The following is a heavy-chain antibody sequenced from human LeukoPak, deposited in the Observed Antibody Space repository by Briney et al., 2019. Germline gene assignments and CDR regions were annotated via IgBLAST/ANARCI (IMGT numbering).Heavy chain of an antibody. D-gene: IGHD6-6*01. CDR2: IYYSGST. V-gene: IGHV4-59*01. J-gene: IGHJ4*02. Sequence: SEALSLTCTVSGGSISSYYWSWIRQPPGKGLEWIGYIYYSGSTNYNPSLTSRVTISVDTSKNQFSLKLSSVTAADTAVYYCARMRKQLVRFDYWGQGTLVTVSS. CDR1: GGSISSYY. CDR3: ARMRKQLVRFDY.